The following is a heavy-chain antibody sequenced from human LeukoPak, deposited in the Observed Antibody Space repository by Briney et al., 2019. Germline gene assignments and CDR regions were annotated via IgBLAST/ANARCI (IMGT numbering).Heavy chain of an antibody. J-gene: IGHJ5*02. Sequence: PGMSLRLSCVGSGFKFDDYSMHWARQVPGKGLEWVSGISWSTATIAYADSVKGRFTISRDNAKNSLYLQMNSLRPEDMALYYCAIGGSNGWYADHWGQGTLVSVSS. V-gene: IGHV3-9*03. CDR2: ISWSTATI. D-gene: IGHD6-19*01. CDR3: AIGGSNGWYADH. CDR1: GFKFDDYS.